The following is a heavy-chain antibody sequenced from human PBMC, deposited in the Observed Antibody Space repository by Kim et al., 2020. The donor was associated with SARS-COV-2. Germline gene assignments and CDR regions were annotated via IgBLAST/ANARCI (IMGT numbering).Heavy chain of an antibody. D-gene: IGHD1-26*01. CDR2: TYYRSKWYN. Sequence: SQTLSLTCAISGDSVSSNSAAWNWIRQSPSRGLEWLGRTYYRSKWYNDYAVSVKSRITINPDTSKNQFSLQLNSVTPEDTAVYYCARDRGSYQTRRDYYYGMDVWGQGTTVTVSS. V-gene: IGHV6-1*01. CDR3: ARDRGSYQTRRDYYYGMDV. CDR1: GDSVSSNSAA. J-gene: IGHJ6*02.